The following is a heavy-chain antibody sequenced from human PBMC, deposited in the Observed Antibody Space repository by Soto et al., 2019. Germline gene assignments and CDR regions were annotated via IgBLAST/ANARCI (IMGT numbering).Heavy chain of an antibody. CDR1: GGSISSYY. CDR3: ARHNYGSGSTYFDY. J-gene: IGHJ4*02. CDR2: IYYSGST. D-gene: IGHD3-10*01. Sequence: PPETLSLTCTFSGGSISSYYWSWIRQPPGKGLEWIGYIYYSGSTNYNPSLKSRVTISVDTSKNQFSLKLNSMTAADTAVYYCARHNYGSGSTYFDYWGQGTLVTVSS. V-gene: IGHV4-59*08.